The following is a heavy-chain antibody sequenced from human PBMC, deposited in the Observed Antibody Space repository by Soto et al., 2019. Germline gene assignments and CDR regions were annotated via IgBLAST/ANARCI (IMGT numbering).Heavy chain of an antibody. CDR1: GYKCASYL. Sequence: GQSRRVSWKGSGYKCASYLIGWVRQMPGKDLEWMGIIYPGDYDTRYSPSFRGQVSFSADKSISTAYLQWSSLRALHTGLFYPARRGSGWSIFKYWGQGNLVTVSS. V-gene: IGHV5-51*01. CDR2: IYPGDYDT. D-gene: IGHD6-19*01. CDR3: ARRGSGWSIFKY. J-gene: IGHJ4*02.